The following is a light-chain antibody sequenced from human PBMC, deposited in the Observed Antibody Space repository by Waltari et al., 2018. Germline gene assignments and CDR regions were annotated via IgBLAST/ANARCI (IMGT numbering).Light chain of an antibody. CDR1: SRDVGGYNY. Sequence: QSALTQPASVSGSPGQSITISCTGTSRDVGGYNYVSWYQQPPGKAPKLMIYDVSKRPSGVSNRFSGSKSGNTASLTISGLQAEDEADYYCSSYTSSSTLRVFGGGTKLTVL. CDR3: SSYTSSSTLRV. V-gene: IGLV2-14*01. CDR2: DVS. J-gene: IGLJ3*02.